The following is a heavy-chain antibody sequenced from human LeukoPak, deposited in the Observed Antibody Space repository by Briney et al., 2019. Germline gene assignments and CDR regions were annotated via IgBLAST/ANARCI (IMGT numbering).Heavy chain of an antibody. CDR1: GGSISSSSYY. Sequence: SETLSLTCTVSGGSISSSSYYWGWIRQPPGKGLEWIGSIYYSGSTYYNPSLKSRVTISVDTSKNQFSLKLSSVTAAGTAVYYCARVCGITGTTHPFDYWGQGTLVTVSS. CDR3: ARVCGITGTTHPFDY. CDR2: IYYSGST. V-gene: IGHV4-39*07. J-gene: IGHJ4*02. D-gene: IGHD1-7*01.